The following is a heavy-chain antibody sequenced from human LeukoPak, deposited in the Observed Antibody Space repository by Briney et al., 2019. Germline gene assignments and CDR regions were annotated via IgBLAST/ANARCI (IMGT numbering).Heavy chain of an antibody. CDR2: IYHSGIT. D-gene: IGHD6-19*01. CDR1: GYSISSGYY. J-gene: IGHJ4*02. Sequence: SETLSLTCTVSGYSISSGYYWGWIRQPPGKGLEWIGSIYHSGITYYNPSLKSRVTISVDTFTNQFSRKLSSVTAADTAVYYCARGIAVAGGGRYFDLWAQGTLVTVSS. V-gene: IGHV4-38-2*02. CDR3: ARGIAVAGGGRYFDL.